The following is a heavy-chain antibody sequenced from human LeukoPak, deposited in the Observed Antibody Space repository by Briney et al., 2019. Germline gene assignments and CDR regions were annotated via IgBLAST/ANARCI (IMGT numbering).Heavy chain of an antibody. V-gene: IGHV3-33*01. D-gene: IGHD5-12*01. CDR2: IWYDGSNK. CDR1: GFTFSNYG. J-gene: IGHJ4*02. Sequence: GRSLRLSCAASGFTFSNYGMHWVRQAPGKGLEWVALIWYDGSNKYYADSVQGRFIISRDNSKNTLYLQMNSLRAEDTAVYYCAREMGLNIVATFDYWGQGTLVTVSS. CDR3: AREMGLNIVATFDY.